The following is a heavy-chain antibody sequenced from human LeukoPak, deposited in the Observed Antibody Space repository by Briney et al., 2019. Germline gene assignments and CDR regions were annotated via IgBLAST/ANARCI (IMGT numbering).Heavy chain of an antibody. D-gene: IGHD2-2*01. V-gene: IGHV1-2*02. CDR2: INPNSGGT. J-gene: IGHJ5*02. CDR3: ARDGTSREWWFDP. CDR1: GYTFTGYY. Sequence: ASVKVSCKASGYTFTGYYMHWVRQAPGQGLEWMGWINPNSGGTNYAQKFQGRVTMTRDTSISTAYMELSRLRSDDTAVYYCARDGTSREWWFDPWGQGTLVTVSS.